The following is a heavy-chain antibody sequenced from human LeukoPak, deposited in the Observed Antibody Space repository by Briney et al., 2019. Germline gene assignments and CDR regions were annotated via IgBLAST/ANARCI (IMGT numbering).Heavy chain of an antibody. Sequence: PGGSLRLSCAASGFTSSSYAMSWVRQAPGKGLEWVSAISGSGGSTYYADSVKGRFTISRDKPKNTLYLQMNSLRAEDTAVYYCAKTAESYQPGTGYYGMDVWGQGTTVTVSS. V-gene: IGHV3-23*01. CDR1: GFTSSSYA. CDR2: ISGSGGST. CDR3: AKTAESYQPGTGYYGMDV. J-gene: IGHJ6*02. D-gene: IGHD1-26*01.